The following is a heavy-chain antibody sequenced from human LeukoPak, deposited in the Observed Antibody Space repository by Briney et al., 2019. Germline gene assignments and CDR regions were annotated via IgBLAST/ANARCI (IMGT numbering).Heavy chain of an antibody. J-gene: IGHJ4*02. CDR2: IGGSGGVT. V-gene: IGHV3-23*01. D-gene: IGHD3-10*01. CDR1: GSTFSSLA. Sequence: QAGGSLRLSCAASGSTFSSLAMTWVRQAPGKGLEWVSTIGGSGGVTYYADSVKGRFTISRDNSRSALYLQMNSLRAEDTAIYYCAKDHFGDHYFDYWGQGTLVTVSS. CDR3: AKDHFGDHYFDY.